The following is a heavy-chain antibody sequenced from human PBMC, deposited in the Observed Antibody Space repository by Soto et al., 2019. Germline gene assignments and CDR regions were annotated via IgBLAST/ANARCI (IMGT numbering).Heavy chain of an antibody. CDR3: ARDTTIFGVVIMGNWFDP. CDR2: INAGNGNT. J-gene: IGHJ5*02. V-gene: IGHV1-3*01. CDR1: VYTFTSYA. D-gene: IGHD3-3*01. Sequence: SVKVSCRASVYTFTSYAMHWVRQAPGQRLEWMGWINAGNGNTKYSQKFQGRVTITRDTSASTAYMELSSLRSEDTAVYYCARDTTIFGVVIMGNWFDPWGQGTLVTVSS.